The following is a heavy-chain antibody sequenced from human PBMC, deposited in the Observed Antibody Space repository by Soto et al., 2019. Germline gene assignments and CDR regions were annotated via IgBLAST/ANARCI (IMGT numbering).Heavy chain of an antibody. V-gene: IGHV4-59*08. CDR3: ARYRDLNTYYDFWSGYYMGGAVWFDP. J-gene: IGHJ5*02. CDR1: GGSISSYY. D-gene: IGHD3-3*01. CDR2: IYYSGST. Sequence: PSETLSLTCTVSGGSISSYYWSWIRQPPGKGLEWIGYIYYSGSTNYNPSLKSRVTISVDTSKNQFSLKLSSVTAADTAVYYCARYRDLNTYYDFWSGYYMGGAVWFDPWGQGTLVTVSS.